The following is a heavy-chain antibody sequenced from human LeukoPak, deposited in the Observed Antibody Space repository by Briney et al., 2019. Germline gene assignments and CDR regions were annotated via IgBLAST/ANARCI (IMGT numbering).Heavy chain of an antibody. V-gene: IGHV3-11*04. Sequence: GGSLRLSCAASGFTFSDYYMSWIRQAPGKGLEWVSYISSSGSTIYYADSVKGRFTISRDNAKNSLYLQMNSLRAEDTAVYYCARERYDYDFWSGYPNPNGMDVWGQGTTVTVSS. J-gene: IGHJ6*02. CDR3: ARERYDYDFWSGYPNPNGMDV. CDR2: ISSSGSTI. D-gene: IGHD3-3*01. CDR1: GFTFSDYY.